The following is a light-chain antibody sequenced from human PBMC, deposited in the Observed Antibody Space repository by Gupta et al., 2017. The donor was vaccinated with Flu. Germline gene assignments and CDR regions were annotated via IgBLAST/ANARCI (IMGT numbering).Light chain of an antibody. CDR2: DAS. CDR1: QGVSDH. CDR3: LQYDSYPYT. J-gene: IGKJ2*01. V-gene: IGKV1-16*01. Sequence: DIEMTQSPSSVSASVGDRVTITCRASQGVSDHLGWFQERPGRAPKSLIYDASRLQSGVPSRFSGSGSGTDFILTINSLQPEDSATYYCLQYDSYPYTFGQGTKLQI.